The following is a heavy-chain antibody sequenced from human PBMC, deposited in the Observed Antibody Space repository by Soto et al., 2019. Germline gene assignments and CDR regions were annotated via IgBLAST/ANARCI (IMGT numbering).Heavy chain of an antibody. J-gene: IGHJ4*02. Sequence: QVQLQESGPGLVKPSQTLSLTCTVSGGSISSGDYYWSWIRQPPGKGLEWIGYIYYSGSTYYNPSLKSRVTISVDTPKNQFSLKLSSVTAADTAVYYCARENFSGSGGSCYEVWGQGTLVTVSS. CDR2: IYYSGST. V-gene: IGHV4-30-4*01. D-gene: IGHD2-15*01. CDR3: ARENFSGSGGSCYEV. CDR1: GGSISSGDYY.